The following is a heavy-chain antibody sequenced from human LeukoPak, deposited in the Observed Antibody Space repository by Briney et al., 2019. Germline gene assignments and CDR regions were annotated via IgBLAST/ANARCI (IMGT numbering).Heavy chain of an antibody. CDR2: IKQDGSEK. D-gene: IGHD3-22*01. CDR1: GFNFRSFA. V-gene: IGHV3-7*01. Sequence: GGSLRLSCAASGFNFRSFAMHWVRQAPGKGLEWVANIKQDGSEKYYVDSVKGRFTISRDNAKNSLYLQMNSLRAEDTAVYYCARRGYYDSSGYSDYWGQGTLVTVSS. J-gene: IGHJ4*02. CDR3: ARRGYYDSSGYSDY.